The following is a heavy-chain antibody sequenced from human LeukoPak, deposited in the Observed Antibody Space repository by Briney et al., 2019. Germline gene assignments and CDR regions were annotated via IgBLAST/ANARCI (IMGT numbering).Heavy chain of an antibody. J-gene: IGHJ4*02. V-gene: IGHV3-21*01. CDR3: ARTFGDQYYFDY. D-gene: IGHD3-10*01. Sequence: PGGSLRLSCAASGFTFSSYSMNWVRQAPGKGLEWVSSISSSSSYIYYADSVKGRFTISRDNAKNSLYLQMNSLRAEDTAVYYRARTFGDQYYFDYWGQGTLVTVSS. CDR1: GFTFSSYS. CDR2: ISSSSSYI.